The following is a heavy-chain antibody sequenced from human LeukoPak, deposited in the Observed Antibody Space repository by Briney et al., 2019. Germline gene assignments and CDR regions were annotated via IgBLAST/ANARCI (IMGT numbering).Heavy chain of an antibody. Sequence: GGSLRLSCAASGFTFSNYAMNWVRQTPGKGLEWVSSISNSGANTYYADSVKGRFTISRDNSKNALYLQMNSLRAEDTAVYYCAAGGAGTTFHWGQGTLVTVSS. CDR2: ISNSGANT. D-gene: IGHD1-7*01. V-gene: IGHV3-23*01. CDR1: GFTFSNYA. CDR3: AAGGAGTTFH. J-gene: IGHJ4*02.